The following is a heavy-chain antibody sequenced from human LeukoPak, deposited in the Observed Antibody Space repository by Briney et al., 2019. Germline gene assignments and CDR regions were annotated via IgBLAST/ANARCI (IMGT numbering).Heavy chain of an antibody. CDR1: GFTFNNYA. CDR2: ITGGGSTT. D-gene: IGHD6-13*01. Sequence: GGSLRLSCAASGFTFNNYAMSWVRQAPGKGLEWVSTITGGGSTTYYADSVKGRFTISRDNSKNTLYLQMNSLRAEDTALYYCARESPVAATGRGWFDSWGQGTLVTVSS. J-gene: IGHJ5*01. V-gene: IGHV3-23*01. CDR3: ARESPVAATGRGWFDS.